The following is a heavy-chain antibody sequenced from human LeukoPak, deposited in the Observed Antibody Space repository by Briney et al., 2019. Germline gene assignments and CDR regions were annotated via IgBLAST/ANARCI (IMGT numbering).Heavy chain of an antibody. D-gene: IGHD2-15*01. V-gene: IGHV1-69*01. CDR3: AREAVYCSGGSCYSDVFQH. CDR2: IIPIFGTA. J-gene: IGHJ1*01. CDR1: GGTFNSYA. Sequence: GASVKVSCKASGGTFNSYAISWVRQAPGQGLEWMGGIIPIFGTANYAQKFKGRVTITADESTSTAYMELSSLRSEDTAVYYCAREAVYCSGGSCYSDVFQHWGQGTLVTVSS.